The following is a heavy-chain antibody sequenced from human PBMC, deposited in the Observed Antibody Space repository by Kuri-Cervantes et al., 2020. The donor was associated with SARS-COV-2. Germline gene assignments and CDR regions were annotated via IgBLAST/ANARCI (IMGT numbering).Heavy chain of an antibody. Sequence: GSLRLSCTVSAGSISSSSYYWGWILQPPWKGLEWIGSIYYSGSNYYNPVLKSRISRPIDTSKNQFSLKLRSVTAADTAAYFCARGSCSGSSCYFYLAVWGKGTPVTVSS. D-gene: IGHD2-15*01. CDR1: AGSISSSSYY. CDR3: ARGSCSGSSCYFYLAV. V-gene: IGHV4-39*07. J-gene: IGHJ6*03. CDR2: IYYSGSN.